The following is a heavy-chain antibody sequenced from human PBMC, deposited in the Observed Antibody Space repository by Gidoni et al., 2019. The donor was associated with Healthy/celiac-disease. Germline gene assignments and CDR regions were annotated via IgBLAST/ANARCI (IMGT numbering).Heavy chain of an antibody. CDR2: INAGNGNT. J-gene: IGHJ4*02. CDR3: ASGKSRDGYNYNFDY. Sequence: QVQLVQSGAAVKKPGASVKVSCKASGYTFTSYAMHWVRQAHVQRLEWMGWINAGNGNTKYSQKFQGRVTITRDTSASTAYMELSSLRSEDTAVYYCASGKSRDGYNYNFDYWGQGTLVTVSS. D-gene: IGHD5-12*01. V-gene: IGHV1-3*01. CDR1: GYTFTSYA.